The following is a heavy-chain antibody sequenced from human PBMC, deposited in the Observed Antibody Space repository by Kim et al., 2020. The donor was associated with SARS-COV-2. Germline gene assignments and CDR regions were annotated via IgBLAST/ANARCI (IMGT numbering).Heavy chain of an antibody. D-gene: IGHD5-18*01. V-gene: IGHV3-30*04. CDR1: GFTFSSYA. CDR2: ISYDGSNK. CDR3: ARARLNTWIQLWFY. J-gene: IGHJ4*02. Sequence: GGSLRLSCAASGFTFSSYAMHWVRQAPGKGLEWVAVISYDGSNKYYADSVKGRFTISRDNSKNTLYLQMNSLRAEDTAVYYWARARLNTWIQLWFYWGQGTLVTVSS.